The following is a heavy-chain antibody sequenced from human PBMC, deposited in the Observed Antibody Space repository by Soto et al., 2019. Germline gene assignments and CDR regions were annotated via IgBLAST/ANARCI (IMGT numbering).Heavy chain of an antibody. CDR2: IYSGGST. Sequence: AGGSLRLSCAASGFTVSSNYMSWVRQAPGKGLEWVSVIYSGGSTYYADSVKGRFTISRDNSKNTLYLQMNSLRAEDTAVYYCASSRRSDCLFDYWGQGTLVTVSS. J-gene: IGHJ4*01. V-gene: IGHV3-53*01. D-gene: IGHD2-21*02. CDR3: ASSRRSDCLFDY. CDR1: GFTVSSNY.